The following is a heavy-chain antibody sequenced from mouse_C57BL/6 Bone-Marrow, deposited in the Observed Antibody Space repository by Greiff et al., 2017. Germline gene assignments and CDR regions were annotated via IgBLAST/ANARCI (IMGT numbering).Heavy chain of an antibody. CDR3: ARRGRPYYNFDY. Sequence: QVQLKESGAELARPGASVKLSCKASGYTFTSYGISWVKQRTGQGLEWIGEIYPRSGNTYYNEKFKGKATLTADKSSSTAYMELRSLTSEDSAVYFCARRGRPYYNFDYWGQGTTLTVSS. CDR1: GYTFTSYG. J-gene: IGHJ2*01. CDR2: IYPRSGNT. V-gene: IGHV1-81*01. D-gene: IGHD2-12*01.